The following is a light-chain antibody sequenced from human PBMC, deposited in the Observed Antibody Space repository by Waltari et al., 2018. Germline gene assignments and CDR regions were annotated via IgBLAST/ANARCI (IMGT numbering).Light chain of an antibody. V-gene: IGLV2-23*02. CDR3: SSYAGGNNLL. J-gene: IGLJ2*01. CDR1: KSDVGGSGY. CDR2: AVT. Sequence: QSALTPPTSVSGSRGQPMTLYCSDTKSDVGGSGYVSGYQHQPGKAPKLIIHAVTKGPSGVSNRFSGSKSGNTASLTISGLQAEDEADYYCSSYAGGNNLLFGGGTKVTVL.